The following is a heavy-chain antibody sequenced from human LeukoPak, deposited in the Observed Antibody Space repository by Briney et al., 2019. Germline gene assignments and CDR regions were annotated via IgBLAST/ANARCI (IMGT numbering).Heavy chain of an antibody. Sequence: PSETLSLTCSVSGVPISSSNSYWGWIRQPPGEGVEWIVIICYSGKPYYNAYLKSQVSISIDTSKNQFSLRLTSVTAADTALYYCARQTGSGLFILPGGQGTLVTVSS. CDR1: GVPISSSNSY. J-gene: IGHJ4*02. V-gene: IGHV4-39*01. CDR2: ICYSGKP. CDR3: ARQTGSGLFILP. D-gene: IGHD3/OR15-3a*01.